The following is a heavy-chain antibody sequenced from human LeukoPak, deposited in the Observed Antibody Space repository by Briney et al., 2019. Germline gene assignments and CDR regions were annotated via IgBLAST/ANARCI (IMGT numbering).Heavy chain of an antibody. CDR3: GRTGDLSDY. J-gene: IGHJ4*02. D-gene: IGHD7-27*01. Sequence: GGSLRPSCAASEASGFTFSNHWMSWVRQAPGKGLEWAANIKQDGSEMYYVDSVKGRFTISRDNAENSLYLQMNSLRADDTAVYYCGRTGDLSDYWGQGTLVTVSS. CDR1: GFTFSNHW. V-gene: IGHV3-7*01. CDR2: IKQDGSEM.